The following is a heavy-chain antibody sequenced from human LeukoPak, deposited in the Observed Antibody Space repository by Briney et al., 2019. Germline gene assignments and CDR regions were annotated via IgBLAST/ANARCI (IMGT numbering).Heavy chain of an antibody. CDR3: ARFVREMVTTIRGFDY. CDR1: GGSISSSSYY. CDR2: IYYSGST. D-gene: IGHD5-24*01. V-gene: IGHV4-61*05. J-gene: IGHJ4*02. Sequence: PSETLSLTCTVSGGSISSSSYYWGWIRQPPGKGLEWIGYIYYSGSTNYNPSLKSRVTISVDTSKNQFSLKLSSVTAADTAVYYCARFVREMVTTIRGFDYWGQGTLVTVSS.